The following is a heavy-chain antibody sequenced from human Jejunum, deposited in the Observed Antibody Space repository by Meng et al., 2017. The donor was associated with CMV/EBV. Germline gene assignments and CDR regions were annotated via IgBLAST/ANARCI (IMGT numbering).Heavy chain of an antibody. D-gene: IGHD6-19*01. J-gene: IGHJ3*02. CDR3: VTSSGYRSGWGAFDI. Sequence: GFTFIGYYMHWVRQAPGQGLEWMGWMSVNSGGTNYAQTLRGRVTMTRDTSISTAYMELSSLRFDDTAAYYCVTSSGYRSGWGAFDIWGQGTVVTVSS. CDR2: MSVNSGGT. V-gene: IGHV1-2*02. CDR1: GFTFIGYY.